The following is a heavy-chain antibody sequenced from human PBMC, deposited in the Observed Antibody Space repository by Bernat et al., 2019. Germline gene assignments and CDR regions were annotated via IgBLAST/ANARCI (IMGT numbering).Heavy chain of an antibody. V-gene: IGHV4-59*01. J-gene: IGHJ3*02. D-gene: IGHD4-17*01. CDR1: GGSISSYY. CDR2: IYYSGST. CDR3: ARDDYGDTDAFDI. Sequence: QVQLQESGPGLVKPSETLSLTCTVSGGSISSYYWSWIRQPPGKGLEWIGYIYYSGSTNYNPSIKSRATISVDTSKNQFSLKLSSVTAADTAVYYCARDDYGDTDAFDIWGQGTMVTVSS.